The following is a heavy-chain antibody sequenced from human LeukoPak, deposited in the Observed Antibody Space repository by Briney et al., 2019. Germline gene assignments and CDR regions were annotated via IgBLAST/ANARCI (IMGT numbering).Heavy chain of an antibody. CDR2: IRYDGSNK. CDR3: AKDIGGSYYYYYMDV. V-gene: IGHV3-30*02. Sequence: PGGSLRLSCAASGFTFSSYGMHWVRQAPDKGLEWVAFIRYDGSNKYYADSVKGRFTISRDNSKNTLYLQMNSLRAEDTAVYYCAKDIGGSYYYYYMDVWGKGTTVTVSS. CDR1: GFTFSSYG. D-gene: IGHD3-16*01. J-gene: IGHJ6*03.